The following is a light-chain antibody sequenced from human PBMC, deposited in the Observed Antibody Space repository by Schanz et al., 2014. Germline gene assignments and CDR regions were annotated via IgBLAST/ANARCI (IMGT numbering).Light chain of an antibody. CDR2: VNS. Sequence: QSVLTQPPSVSGAPGQRVTISCTGSSSNIGAGYDVHWYQQLPGTAPKLLIYVNSNRPSGVPDRFSGSKFGNTASLTISGLQAEDEADYYCSSYTSSSTVVFGGGTKLTVL. CDR1: SSNIGAGYD. CDR3: SSYTSSSTVV. J-gene: IGLJ2*01. V-gene: IGLV1-40*01.